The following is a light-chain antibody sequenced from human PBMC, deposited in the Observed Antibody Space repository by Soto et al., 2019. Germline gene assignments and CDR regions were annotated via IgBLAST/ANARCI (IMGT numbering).Light chain of an antibody. Sequence: QSVLTQPPSASGTPGPRVTISCSGSGSSIGTNTVNWYRQLPGTAPKLLIYGDNQRPSGVPDRFSGSKSGTSASLAISGLQSEDGADYYCAAWDGSLNNVLFGGGTQLTVL. CDR3: AAWDGSLNNVL. J-gene: IGLJ2*01. CDR1: GSSIGTNT. V-gene: IGLV1-44*01. CDR2: GDN.